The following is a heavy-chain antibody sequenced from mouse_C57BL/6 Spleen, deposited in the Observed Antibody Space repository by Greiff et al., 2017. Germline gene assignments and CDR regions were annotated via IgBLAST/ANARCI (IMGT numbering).Heavy chain of an antibody. Sequence: EVKLMESGGGLVKPGGSLKLSCAASGFTFSDYGMHWVRQAPEKGLEWVAYISSGSSTIYYADTVKGRFTISRDNAKNTLFLQMTSLRSEDTAMYYCARKLRYWYFDVWGTGTTVTVSS. CDR3: ARKLRYWYFDV. V-gene: IGHV5-17*01. D-gene: IGHD1-1*01. J-gene: IGHJ1*03. CDR2: ISSGSSTI. CDR1: GFTFSDYG.